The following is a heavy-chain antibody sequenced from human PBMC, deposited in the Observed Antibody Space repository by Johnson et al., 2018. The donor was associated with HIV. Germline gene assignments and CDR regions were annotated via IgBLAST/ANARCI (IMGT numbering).Heavy chain of an antibody. CDR2: ISWNSGSI. D-gene: IGHD1-26*01. CDR3: TKNREPANYDALDV. CDR1: GFTFDDYA. Sequence: VQLVESGGGLVKPGGSLRLSCAASGFTFDDYAMHWVRQAPGKGLEWVSGISWNSGSIGYADSVKGRFTISRDNAKNSLYLQMNSLRAEDTAVYYCTKNREPANYDALDVWGQVTMVTVSS. V-gene: IGHV3-9*01. J-gene: IGHJ3*01.